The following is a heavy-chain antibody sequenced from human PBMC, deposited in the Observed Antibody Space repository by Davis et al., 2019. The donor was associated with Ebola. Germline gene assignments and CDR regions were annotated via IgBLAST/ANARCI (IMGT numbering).Heavy chain of an antibody. CDR3: ARTFYEDRSGYSSDY. CDR1: GGSISSYY. Sequence: MPSETLSLTCTVSGGSISSYYWSWIRQPPGKGLEWIGYIYYSGSTNYNPSLKSRVTISVDTSKNQFSLNLSSVTAADTAVYYCARTFYEDRSGYSSDYWGQGILVTVSS. D-gene: IGHD3-22*01. V-gene: IGHV4-59*08. J-gene: IGHJ4*02. CDR2: IYYSGST.